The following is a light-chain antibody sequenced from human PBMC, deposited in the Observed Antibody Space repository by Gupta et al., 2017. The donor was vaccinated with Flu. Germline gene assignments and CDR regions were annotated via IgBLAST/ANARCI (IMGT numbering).Light chain of an antibody. CDR1: GGSHRR. J-gene: IGLJ3*02. V-gene: IGLV2-18*01. CDR2: EVG. CDR3: CFSTSDNTWV. Sequence: GGSHRRVSWFQQSPATARKFLIYEVGNRPAGVPDRFSGSQSGKTASLTISGLRPEDEANYYCCFSTSDNTWVFGGGTKLTVL.